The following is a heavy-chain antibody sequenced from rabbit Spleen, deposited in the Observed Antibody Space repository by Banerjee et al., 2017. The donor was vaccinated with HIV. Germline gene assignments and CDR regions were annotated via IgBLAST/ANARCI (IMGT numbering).Heavy chain of an antibody. CDR1: GFSFSSSYY. V-gene: IGHV1S40*01. J-gene: IGHJ3*01. CDR2: IYAGSSGST. Sequence: QSLEESGGDLVKPGASLTLTCTASGFSFSSSYYMCWVRQAPGKGLEWIACIYAGSSGSTYYASWAKGRFTISKSSSTTVTLQMTSLTAADTATYFCARDQNGVADLRLDLWGQGTLVTVS. D-gene: IGHD2-1*01. CDR3: ARDQNGVADLRLDL.